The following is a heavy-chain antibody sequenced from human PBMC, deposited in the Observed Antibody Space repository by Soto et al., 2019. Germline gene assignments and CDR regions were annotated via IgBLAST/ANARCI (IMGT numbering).Heavy chain of an antibody. CDR1: GFTFSTYN. J-gene: IGHJ6*02. CDR2: MSNTGRTI. CDR3: ARDGNRGYDMDV. Sequence: EVQVVESGGGLVQPGGSLRLFCEGSGFTFSTYNMDWVRQAPGKGLEWVSYMSNTGRTIFYADSVRGRFTISRDNAKNALFLQMNSLRDEDTAVYYCARDGNRGYDMDVWGQGTTVTVSS. V-gene: IGHV3-48*02.